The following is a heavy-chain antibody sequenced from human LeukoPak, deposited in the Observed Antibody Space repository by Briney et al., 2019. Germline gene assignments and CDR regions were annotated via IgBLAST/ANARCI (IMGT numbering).Heavy chain of an antibody. CDR1: GGSISNNNYY. CDR2: IYYSGNT. D-gene: IGHD5-12*01. V-gene: IGHV4-39*01. CDR3: ATTRSGSGYGFCDY. J-gene: IGHJ4*02. Sequence: PSETLSLTCTVSGGSISNNNYYWGWIRQPPGEGLEWIAIIYYSGNTYYNPSLKSRVTISVDTSKNQFSLKLSSVTAADTAVYYCATTRSGSGYGFCDYWGQGTLVTVSS.